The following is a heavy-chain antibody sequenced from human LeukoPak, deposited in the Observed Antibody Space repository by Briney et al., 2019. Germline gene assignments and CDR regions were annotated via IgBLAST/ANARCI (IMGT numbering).Heavy chain of an antibody. CDR3: AIPGVSDY. Sequence: SVKVSCKASGGTLSSYTITWVGQAPGQGLEWMGGIIPIFGTADYAQKFQGRVTITADESTSTAYMELSSLRSEDTAVYYCAIPGVSDYWGQGTLVTVSS. V-gene: IGHV1-69*13. CDR2: IIPIFGTA. CDR1: GGTLSSYT. J-gene: IGHJ4*02.